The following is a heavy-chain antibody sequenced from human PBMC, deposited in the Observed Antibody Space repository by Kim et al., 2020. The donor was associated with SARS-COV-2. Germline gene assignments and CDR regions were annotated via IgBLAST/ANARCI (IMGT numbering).Heavy chain of an antibody. Sequence: SETLSLTCAVYGGSFSGYYWSWIRQPPGKGLEWIGEINNSGSTNYNPSLKSRVTISVDTSKNQFSLKLSSVTAADTAVYYCASRAGDYGSGSTLHYWGQG. CDR2: INNSGST. D-gene: IGHD3-10*01. V-gene: IGHV4-34*01. CDR3: ASRAGDYGSGSTLHY. J-gene: IGHJ4*02. CDR1: GGSFSGYY.